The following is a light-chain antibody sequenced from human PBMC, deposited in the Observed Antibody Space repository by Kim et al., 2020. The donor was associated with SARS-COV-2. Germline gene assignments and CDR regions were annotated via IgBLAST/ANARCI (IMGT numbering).Light chain of an antibody. J-gene: IGKJ4*01. CDR2: GAS. Sequence: EIVLTQSPDTLSLSPGERATLSCRASQSINSNYLAWYQQKAGQAPRLLIYGASNRATGIPDRFRGSGFGTDFTLIINRVEPEDFAVYYCQQSYDSPLTFGGGTKVDIK. CDR1: QSINSNY. CDR3: QQSYDSPLT. V-gene: IGKV3-20*01.